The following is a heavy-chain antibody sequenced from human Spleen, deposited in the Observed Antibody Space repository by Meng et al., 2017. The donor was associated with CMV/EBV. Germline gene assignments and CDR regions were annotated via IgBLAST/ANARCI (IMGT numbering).Heavy chain of an antibody. Sequence: SGGSITSGDYYWSWIRQPPGKGLEWIGYIVYTGRVNYNPSLRSRVAISVDTSKNQFSLKLTSVTAADTAVYYCARGQYYYDSSGLVYWGQGTLVTVSS. CDR3: ARGQYYYDSSGLVY. D-gene: IGHD3-22*01. J-gene: IGHJ4*02. V-gene: IGHV4-30-4*08. CDR1: GGSITSGDYY. CDR2: IVYTGRV.